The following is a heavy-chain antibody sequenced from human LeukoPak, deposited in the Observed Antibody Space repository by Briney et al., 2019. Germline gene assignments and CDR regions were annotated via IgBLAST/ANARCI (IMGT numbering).Heavy chain of an antibody. Sequence: TGGSLRLSCAASGFTFSSYSMNWVRQAPGKGLEWVSSISSSSSYIYYADSVKGRFTISRDNSKNTLYLQMNSLRAEDTAVYYCAKAYYYDSSGNYWGQGTLVTVSS. J-gene: IGHJ4*02. CDR1: GFTFSSYS. CDR2: ISSSSSYI. CDR3: AKAYYYDSSGNY. V-gene: IGHV3-21*04. D-gene: IGHD3-22*01.